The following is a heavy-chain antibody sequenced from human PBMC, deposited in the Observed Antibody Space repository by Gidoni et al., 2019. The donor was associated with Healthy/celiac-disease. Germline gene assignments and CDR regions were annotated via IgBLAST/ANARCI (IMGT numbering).Heavy chain of an antibody. V-gene: IGHV3-23*01. J-gene: IGHJ4*02. Sequence: EVQLLESGGGLVQPGGSLRLSCASGFTFSSYAMSWVRQAPGKGLEWVSGICGSVGSTYYADSVKGRFTISRDNSKNTLYLQMNSLRAEDTAVYYCAKGWGSSCYTHFDYWGQGTLVTVSS. D-gene: IGHD2-15*01. CDR3: AKGWGSSCYTHFDY. CDR2: ICGSVGST. CDR1: GFTFSSYA.